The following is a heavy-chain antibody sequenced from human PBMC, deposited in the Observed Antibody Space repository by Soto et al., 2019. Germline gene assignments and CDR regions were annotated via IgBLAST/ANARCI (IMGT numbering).Heavy chain of an antibody. J-gene: IGHJ4*02. V-gene: IGHV3-7*05. CDR2: IKQDGSEK. D-gene: IGHD5-18*01. CDR3: ARRGFTYGVFDY. CDR1: GFTFSNYW. Sequence: GGSLRLSCATSGFTFSNYWMSWVLQAPGQGLEWVASIKQDGSEKFYVDSVKGRFTISRDNAKNSLYLQMNSLRAEDTAVYYCARRGFTYGVFDYWGQGILVTVSS.